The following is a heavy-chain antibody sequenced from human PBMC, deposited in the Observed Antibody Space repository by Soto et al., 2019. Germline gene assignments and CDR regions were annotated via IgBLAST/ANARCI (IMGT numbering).Heavy chain of an antibody. D-gene: IGHD4-4*01. CDR3: ARAKRFRSHYVIGSFDA. CDR2: ISGTGTTT. J-gene: IGHJ3*01. CDR1: GFNFSAYA. V-gene: IGHV3-23*04. Sequence: EVQLVESGGGLVQPGGSLRLSCAASGFNFSAYAMSWARRTPGKGLEWVSVISGTGTTTYYAGSVEGRFIISRDKSNNILFLQMNNLRAEVTAKYYCARAKRFRSHYVIGSFDAWGQGRTVTVSS.